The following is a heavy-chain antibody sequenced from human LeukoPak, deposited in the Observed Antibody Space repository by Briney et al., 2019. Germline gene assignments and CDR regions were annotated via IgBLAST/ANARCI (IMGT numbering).Heavy chain of an antibody. D-gene: IGHD3-16*01. CDR2: IYYSGST. CDR1: GGSISSYY. V-gene: IGHV4-59*01. J-gene: IGHJ4*02. CDR3: ARDKGGSDY. Sequence: SETLSLTCTVSGGSISSYYWSWIRQPPGKGLEWIGYIYYSGSTNYNPSLKSRVTISVDTSKNQFSLKLNSVTAADTAVYYCARDKGGSDYWGQGTLVTVSS.